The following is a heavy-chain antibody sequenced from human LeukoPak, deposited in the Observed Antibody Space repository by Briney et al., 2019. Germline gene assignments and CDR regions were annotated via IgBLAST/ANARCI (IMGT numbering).Heavy chain of an antibody. CDR1: GFTFSNYW. J-gene: IGHJ6*03. CDR3: ARDEYSSSYMGV. D-gene: IGHD6-6*01. CDR2: IKSDGSNT. V-gene: IGHV3-74*01. Sequence: GGSLRLSCAASGFTFSNYWMHWVRQAPGKGLVWVSRIKSDGSNTNYADSVKGRFTISRDNAKNTLYLQMNSLRAEDTGVYYCARDEYSSSYMGVWGKGTTVTVSS.